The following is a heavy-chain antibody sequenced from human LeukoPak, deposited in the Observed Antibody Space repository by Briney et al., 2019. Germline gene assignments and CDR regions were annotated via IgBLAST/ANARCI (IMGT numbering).Heavy chain of an antibody. Sequence: GASVKVSCKASGGTFSNYAISWVRQAPGQGLEWMGGIIPIFGTANYAQKFQGRVTITTDESTSTAYMELSSLTSEDTAVYYCACHLDSGYDSGYFDYWGQGTLVTVSS. CDR3: ACHLDSGYDSGYFDY. CDR1: GGTFSNYA. J-gene: IGHJ4*02. CDR2: IIPIFGTA. V-gene: IGHV1-69*05. D-gene: IGHD5-12*01.